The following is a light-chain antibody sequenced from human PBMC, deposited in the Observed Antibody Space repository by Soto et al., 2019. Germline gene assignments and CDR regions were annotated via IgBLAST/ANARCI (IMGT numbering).Light chain of an antibody. CDR2: GAS. CDR3: QQYNNWRTWT. V-gene: IGKV3-15*01. J-gene: IGKJ1*01. Sequence: EIVLTQSPATLSLSPGERATLSCRASQSVSSYLAWYQQKPGQAPRLLIYGASTRATGIPARFSGSGSGTEFTLTISSLQSEDFAVYYCQQYNNWRTWTFGQGTKVDIK. CDR1: QSVSSY.